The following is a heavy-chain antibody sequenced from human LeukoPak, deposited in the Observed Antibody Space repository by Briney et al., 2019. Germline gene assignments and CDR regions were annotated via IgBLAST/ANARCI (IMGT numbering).Heavy chain of an antibody. J-gene: IGHJ4*02. Sequence: SQTLSLTCTVSGGSISSGGYYWSWIRQHPGKGLEWIGYIYYSGSTYYNPSLKSRVTISVDTSKNQFSLKLSSMTAADTAVYYCARGSYDSSGYRDWGQGTLVTVSS. V-gene: IGHV4-31*03. D-gene: IGHD3-22*01. CDR2: IYYSGST. CDR3: ARGSYDSSGYRD. CDR1: GGSISSGGYY.